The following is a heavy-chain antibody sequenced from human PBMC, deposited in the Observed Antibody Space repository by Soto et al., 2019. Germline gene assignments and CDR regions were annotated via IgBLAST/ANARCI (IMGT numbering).Heavy chain of an antibody. CDR2: MNPNSGNT. CDR1: GYTFTSYD. CDR3: ARGAPGYSNYDYVWGSYRNYYGMDV. D-gene: IGHD3-16*02. V-gene: IGHV1-8*01. J-gene: IGHJ6*02. Sequence: ASVKVSCKASGYTFTSYDINWVRQATGQGLEWMGWMNPNSGNTGYAQKFQGRVTMTRNTSISTAYMELSSLRSEDTAVYYCARGAPGYSNYDYVWGSYRNYYGMDVWGQGTTVTVSS.